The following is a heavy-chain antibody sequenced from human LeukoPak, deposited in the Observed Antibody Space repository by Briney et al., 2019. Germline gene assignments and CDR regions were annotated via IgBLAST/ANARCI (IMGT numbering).Heavy chain of an antibody. CDR1: GGTFSSYA. CDR3: ARETTPNYYYYGMDV. CDR2: IIPIFGIA. V-gene: IGHV1-69*04. Sequence: SVKVSCKASGGTFSSYAISWVRLAPGQGLEWMGRIIPIFGIANYAQKFQGRVTITADKSTSTAYMELSSLRSEDTAVYYCARETTPNYYYYGMDVWGQGTTVTVSS. D-gene: IGHD4-11*01. J-gene: IGHJ6*02.